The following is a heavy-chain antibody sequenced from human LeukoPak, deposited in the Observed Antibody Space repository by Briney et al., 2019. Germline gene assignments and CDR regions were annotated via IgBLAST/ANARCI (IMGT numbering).Heavy chain of an antibody. D-gene: IGHD1-26*01. Sequence: PSETLSLTCAVYGGSFSGYYWSWIRQPPGKGLEWIGEINHSGSTNYNPSLKSRVTISVDTSKNQFSLKLSSVTAADTAVYYRARNEGGISGNYYLVYFDYWGKGTLVTVSS. J-gene: IGHJ4*02. V-gene: IGHV4-34*01. CDR1: GGSFSGYY. CDR2: INHSGST. CDR3: ARNEGGISGNYYLVYFDY.